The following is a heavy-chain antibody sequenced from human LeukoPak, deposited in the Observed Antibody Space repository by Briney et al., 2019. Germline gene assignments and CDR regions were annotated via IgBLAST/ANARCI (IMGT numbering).Heavy chain of an antibody. CDR2: IYSGGST. J-gene: IGHJ4*02. D-gene: IGHD2-15*01. CDR1: GFTVSSNY. V-gene: IGHV3-66*01. Sequence: GGSLRLSCAASGFTVSSNYMSWVRQAPGKGLEWVSVIYSGGSTYYADSVKGRFTISRDNSKNTLYLQMNSLRAEDTAVYYCARDVRLLGFDYWGQGTLVTVSS. CDR3: ARDVRLLGFDY.